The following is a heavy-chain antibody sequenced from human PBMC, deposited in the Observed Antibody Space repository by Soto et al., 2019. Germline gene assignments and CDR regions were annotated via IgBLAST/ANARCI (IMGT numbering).Heavy chain of an antibody. CDR2: ISGSGSDT. J-gene: IGHJ4*02. CDR3: ASRNLGGCSSTSCYAPFDY. Sequence: EVQLLESGGGFVQPGGSLRLSCAASGFTFTNYAMSWVRQAPGKGLEWVSTISGSGSDTHYADSVKGRFTISRDNSKETLYLHMSILRGEDSAIYYCASRNLGGCSSTSCYAPFDYWGQGTVVSVPS. D-gene: IGHD2-2*01. CDR1: GFTFTNYA. V-gene: IGHV3-23*01.